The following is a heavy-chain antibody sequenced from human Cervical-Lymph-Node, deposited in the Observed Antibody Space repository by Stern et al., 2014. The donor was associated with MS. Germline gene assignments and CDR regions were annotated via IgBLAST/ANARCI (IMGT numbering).Heavy chain of an antibody. CDR3: ARHKWELEMGCFDY. J-gene: IGHJ4*02. V-gene: IGHV4-59*08. CDR2: IYYSGTT. CDR1: GGSISGYY. D-gene: IGHD1-26*01. Sequence: QLQLQESGPGLVKPSETLSLTCTVSGGSISGYYWSWIRQPPGKGLEWIAYIYYSGTTNYNPSLKSRVTISMDTSKNQFSLNLSSVTAADTAVYFCARHKWELEMGCFDYWGQGTLVTVSS.